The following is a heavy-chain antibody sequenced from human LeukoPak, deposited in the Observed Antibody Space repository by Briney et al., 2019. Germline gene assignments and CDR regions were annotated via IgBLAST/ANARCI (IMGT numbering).Heavy chain of an antibody. CDR1: GFVFSTYW. CDR3: AREPPGGYSSSWYLTSYFHH. Sequence: PGGPLRLSCAASGFVFSTYWMSWVRQAPGKGLEWVANIKQDGSEKYYVDSVEGRFTISRDNAKNSLYLQMSSLRADDTAVYFCAREPPGGYSSSWYLTSYFHHWGQGTLVIVSS. D-gene: IGHD6-13*01. J-gene: IGHJ1*01. CDR2: IKQDGSEK. V-gene: IGHV3-7*01.